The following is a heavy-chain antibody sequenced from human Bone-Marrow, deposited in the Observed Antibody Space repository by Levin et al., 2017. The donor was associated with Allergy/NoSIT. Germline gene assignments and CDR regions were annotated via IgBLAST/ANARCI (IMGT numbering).Heavy chain of an antibody. CDR3: ARGPFLTGPDF. CDR1: GFTFSDYP. Sequence: GGSLRLSCVASGFTFSDYPLHWVRQAPGKGLEWVSVISYNEKNKHYADSVKGRFTISRENSKNAVYLQMDSLTTDDTAVYYCARGPFLTGPDFWGQGTLVTVSS. V-gene: IGHV3-30*04. D-gene: IGHD3-9*01. CDR2: ISYNEKNK. J-gene: IGHJ4*02.